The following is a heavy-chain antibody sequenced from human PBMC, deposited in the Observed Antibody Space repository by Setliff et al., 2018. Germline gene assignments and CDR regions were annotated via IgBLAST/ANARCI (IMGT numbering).Heavy chain of an antibody. CDR1: DVSISGSY. V-gene: IGHV4-59*08. J-gene: IGHJ6*03. CDR2: FYHSGSM. D-gene: IGHD3-10*01. Sequence: PSETLSLTCTVSDVSISGSYWSWIRQPPGKGLEWIGHFYHSGSMNYSPSLKGRVTMSVDTYNNQLSLKLTSVSAADTAVYYCARAHYYASGNSHNYYMDVWGKGTAVTVSS. CDR3: ARAHYYASGNSHNYYMDV.